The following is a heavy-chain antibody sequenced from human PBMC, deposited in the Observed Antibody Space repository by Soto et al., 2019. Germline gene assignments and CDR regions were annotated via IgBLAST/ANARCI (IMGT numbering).Heavy chain of an antibody. CDR3: ARGVGGGYYYRDY. V-gene: IGHV1-18*01. CDR2: ITVNSGNT. D-gene: IGHD1-26*01. Sequence: QGQLEQSGAEVKRPGASVKVSCKASGYAFTNYGISWVRQAPGQGLEWMGWITVNSGNTKYAKKIQGRVTMSTDTSTSTAYMAMRSRRYDDTAVYFCARGVGGGYYYRDYWGQGTLVTVSA. CDR1: GYAFTNYG. J-gene: IGHJ4*02.